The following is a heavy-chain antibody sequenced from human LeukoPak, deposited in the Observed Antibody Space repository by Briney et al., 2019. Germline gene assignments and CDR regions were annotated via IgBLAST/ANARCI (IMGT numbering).Heavy chain of an antibody. D-gene: IGHD3-9*01. V-gene: IGHV3-23*01. Sequence: GGSLRLSCAASGFTFSSYAMSWVRQAPGKGLECISGFSGSGGSTYYADSVKGRFTISRDNAKNSLYLQMNSLRAEDTAVYYCARDGAYDILTGYYLAMDVWGKGTTVTVSS. J-gene: IGHJ6*03. CDR3: ARDGAYDILTGYYLAMDV. CDR1: GFTFSSYA. CDR2: FSGSGGST.